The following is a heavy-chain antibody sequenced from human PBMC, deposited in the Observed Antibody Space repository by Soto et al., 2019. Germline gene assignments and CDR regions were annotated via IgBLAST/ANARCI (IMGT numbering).Heavy chain of an antibody. CDR3: AAVYSYGSGEDV. D-gene: IGHD3-10*01. J-gene: IGHJ6*02. CDR2: IVVGSGNT. Sequence: SVKVSCKASGFTFTSSAMQWVRQARGQRLEWIGWIVVGSGNTNYAQKFQERVTITRDMSTSTAYMELSSLRSEDTAVYYCAAVYSYGSGEDVWGQGTTVTSP. V-gene: IGHV1-58*02. CDR1: GFTFTSSA.